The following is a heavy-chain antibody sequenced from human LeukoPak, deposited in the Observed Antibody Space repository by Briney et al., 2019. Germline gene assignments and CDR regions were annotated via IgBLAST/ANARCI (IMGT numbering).Heavy chain of an antibody. CDR3: AREERIVGATTIDY. Sequence: GGSLRLSCVASGFIFSNNWMSWVRQAPGKGLEWVANIKQDGSEKYYVDSVKGRFTISRDNAKNSLYLQMNSLRAEDTAVYYCAREERIVGATTIDYWGQGTLVTVSS. CDR1: GFIFSNNW. D-gene: IGHD1-26*01. V-gene: IGHV3-7*01. J-gene: IGHJ4*02. CDR2: IKQDGSEK.